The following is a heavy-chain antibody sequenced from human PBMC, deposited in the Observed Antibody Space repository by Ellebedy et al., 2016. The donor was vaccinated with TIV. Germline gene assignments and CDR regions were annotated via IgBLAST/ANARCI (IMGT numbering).Heavy chain of an antibody. CDR3: ARRGSYGDYAVQVNSWFDR. J-gene: IGHJ5*02. V-gene: IGHV3-7*01. Sequence: PGGSLRLSCVASGFSFRSYWMSRVRQAPGKGMEWVANIYKDGSNLFYVDSVKGRFTISRDNANKALFLQMNSLRGEDTAVYYCARRGSYGDYAVQVNSWFDRWGRGTLVTVSS. D-gene: IGHD4-17*01. CDR2: IYKDGSNL. CDR1: GFSFRSYW.